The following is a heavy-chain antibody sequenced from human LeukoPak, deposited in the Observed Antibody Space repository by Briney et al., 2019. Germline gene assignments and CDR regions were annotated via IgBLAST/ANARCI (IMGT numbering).Heavy chain of an antibody. CDR3: AKDRVATIDGFLVPHDY. J-gene: IGHJ4*02. D-gene: IGHD5-12*01. CDR2: ISGSGGST. CDR1: GFTFSSYA. V-gene: IGHV3-23*01. Sequence: GGSLRLSCAASGFTFSSYAMSWVRQAPGKGLEWVSAISGSGGSTYCADSVKGRFTISRDNSKNTLYLQMNSLRAEDTAVYYCAKDRVATIDGFLVPHDYWGQGTLVTVSS.